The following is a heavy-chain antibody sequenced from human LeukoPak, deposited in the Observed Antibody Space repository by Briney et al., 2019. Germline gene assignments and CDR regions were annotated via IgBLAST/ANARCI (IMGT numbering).Heavy chain of an antibody. CDR2: ISTSRSYI. V-gene: IGHV3-21*06. Sequence: GGSLRLSCAASGFIFSNYWMSWVRQAPGKGLEWVSSISTSRSYIYYADSVKGRFIISRDNAKNSLYLQMNSLRAEDTAVYYCARDPPILPGPYYSYMDVWGKGTTVTVSS. CDR1: GFIFSNYW. D-gene: IGHD3-9*01. J-gene: IGHJ6*03. CDR3: ARDPPILPGPYYSYMDV.